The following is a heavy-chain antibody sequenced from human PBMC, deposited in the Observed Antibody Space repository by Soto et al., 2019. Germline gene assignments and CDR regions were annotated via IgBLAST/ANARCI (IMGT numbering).Heavy chain of an antibody. J-gene: IGHJ6*02. CDR1: GYSFTSYW. CDR2: IYPGDSDT. D-gene: IGHD3-22*01. Sequence: GESLKISCKGSGYSFTSYWIGWVRQMPGKGLEWMGIIYPGDSDTRYSPSFQGQVTISADKSISTAYLQWSSLKASDTAMYYCARREYYYDSSGYHDSYCYCGMDVWGQGTTVTVSS. V-gene: IGHV5-51*01. CDR3: ARREYYYDSSGYHDSYCYCGMDV.